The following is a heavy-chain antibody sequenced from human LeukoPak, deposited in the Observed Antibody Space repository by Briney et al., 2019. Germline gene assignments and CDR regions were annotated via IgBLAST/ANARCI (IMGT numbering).Heavy chain of an antibody. CDR3: AKARARRPGGGYFDL. D-gene: IGHD2-2*01. J-gene: IGHJ2*01. CDR2: IKQDGSEK. Sequence: GGSLRLSCAASGFTFSSYWMSWVRQAPGKGLEWVANIKQDGSEKYYVDSVKGRFTISRDNAKNSLYLQMSSLRAEDTAVYYCAKARARRPGGGYFDLWGRGTLVTVSS. V-gene: IGHV3-7*03. CDR1: GFTFSSYW.